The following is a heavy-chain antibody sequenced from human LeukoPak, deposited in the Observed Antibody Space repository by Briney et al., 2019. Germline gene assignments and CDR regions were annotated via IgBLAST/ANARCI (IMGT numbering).Heavy chain of an antibody. CDR1: GYTFTNYG. D-gene: IGHD2-15*01. CDR3: ASTYCRDGSCYWFSLDY. Sequence: ASVKVSCKASGYTFTNYGISWVRQAPGQGLEWMGWINPYNGNTKYVQKLQGRVTMTTDTSTSTAYMELRSLRSDDTAVYYCASTYCRDGSCYWFSLDYGGQGTLVTVSS. CDR2: INPYNGNT. V-gene: IGHV1-18*01. J-gene: IGHJ4*02.